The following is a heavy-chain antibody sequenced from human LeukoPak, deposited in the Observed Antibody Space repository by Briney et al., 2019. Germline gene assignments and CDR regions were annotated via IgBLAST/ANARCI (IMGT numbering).Heavy chain of an antibody. Sequence: ASVNVSCKASGYTFTSYGISWVRQAPGQGLEWMGWISAYNGNTNYAQKLQGRVTMTTDTSTSTAYMELRSLRSDDTAVYYCARGATFYCSSTSCYMGYYYMDVWGKGTTVTVSS. CDR2: ISAYNGNT. D-gene: IGHD2-2*02. CDR1: GYTFTSYG. J-gene: IGHJ6*03. V-gene: IGHV1-18*01. CDR3: ARGATFYCSSTSCYMGYYYMDV.